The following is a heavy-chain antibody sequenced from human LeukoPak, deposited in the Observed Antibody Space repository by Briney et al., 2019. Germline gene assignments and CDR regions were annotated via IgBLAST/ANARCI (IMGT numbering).Heavy chain of an antibody. V-gene: IGHV1-69*06. CDR3: ARRYCTNGVCYHDRGAFDI. Sequence: ASVKVSCKASGGTFSNNPISWVRQAPGQGLEWTGEIIPIFGTATYAQKFQGRVTITADTSTSTVYMELSSLRSEDTAVYYCARRYCTNGVCYHDRGAFDIWGQGTMVTVSS. J-gene: IGHJ3*02. CDR1: GGTFSNNP. D-gene: IGHD2-8*01. CDR2: IIPIFGTA.